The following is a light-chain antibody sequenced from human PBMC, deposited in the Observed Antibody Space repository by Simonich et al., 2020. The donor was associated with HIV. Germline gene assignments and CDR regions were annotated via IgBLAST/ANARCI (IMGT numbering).Light chain of an antibody. CDR1: QSLLHSHGNNY. CDR3: MQALQTPRT. V-gene: IGKV2-28*01. CDR2: LGS. Sequence: DLVMTQSPLSLPVTHGEPASISCRSSQSLLHSHGNNYLDWYLQKPGQSPQLLISLGSKRASGVPARFSGSGSGTEFTLKISRVEAEDVGVYYCMQALQTPRTFGQGTKVEIK. J-gene: IGKJ1*01.